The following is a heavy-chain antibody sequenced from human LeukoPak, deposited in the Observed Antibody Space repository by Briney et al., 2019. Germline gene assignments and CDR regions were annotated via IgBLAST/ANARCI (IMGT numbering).Heavy chain of an antibody. CDR3: AREITMVRGVQNWFDP. Sequence: ASVKVSCKASGGTFSSYAISWVRQAPGQGLEWMGRIIPIFGIANYAQKFQGRVKITADKSTSTAYMELSSLRSEDTAVYYCAREITMVRGVQNWFDPWGQGTLVTVSS. J-gene: IGHJ5*02. D-gene: IGHD3-10*01. CDR2: IIPIFGIA. V-gene: IGHV1-69*04. CDR1: GGTFSSYA.